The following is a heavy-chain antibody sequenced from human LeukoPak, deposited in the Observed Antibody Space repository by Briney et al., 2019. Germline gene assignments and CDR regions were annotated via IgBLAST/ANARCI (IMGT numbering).Heavy chain of an antibody. CDR2: FSGSGTGT. V-gene: IGHV3-23*01. D-gene: IGHD3-9*01. CDR1: GFTFSSYA. Sequence: GGSLRLSCAASGFTFSSYAMSWVRQAPGKGLEWVSSFSGSGTGTYYADSVTGRFTISRDNSKNTLYLQMNSLRAEDTAVYFCAKDQYDILTGGWYFDIWSRGTLVTVSS. J-gene: IGHJ2*01. CDR3: AKDQYDILTGGWYFDI.